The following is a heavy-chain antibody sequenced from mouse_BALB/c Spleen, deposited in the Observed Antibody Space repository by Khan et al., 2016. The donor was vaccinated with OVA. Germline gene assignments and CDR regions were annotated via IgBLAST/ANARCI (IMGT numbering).Heavy chain of an antibody. V-gene: IGHV1-77*01. CDR2: IYPGSDNT. CDR1: GYIFTDYN. CDR3: TREWAAWFPY. J-gene: IGHJ3*01. Sequence: QVQLKESGAELARPGASVKLSCKASGYIFTDYNINWMRQRTGQGPEWIGEIYPGSDNTYYNERFKGKATLTVDKSSSTAYMHLSSLTSEDSAVYFCTREWAAWFPYWGQGTLVTVSA.